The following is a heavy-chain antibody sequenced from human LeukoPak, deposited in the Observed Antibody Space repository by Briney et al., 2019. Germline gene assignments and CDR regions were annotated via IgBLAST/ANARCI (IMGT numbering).Heavy chain of an antibody. CDR2: ISSSSSTI. V-gene: IGHV3-48*01. CDR3: ARIITCTNGVCYREFDY. D-gene: IGHD2-8*01. CDR1: GFTVSSNY. Sequence: GGSLRLSCAASGFTVSSNYMSWVRQAPGKGLEWVSYISSSSSTIYYADSVKGRFTISRDNAKNSLYLQMNSLRAEDTAVYYCARIITCTNGVCYREFDYWGQGTLVTVSS. J-gene: IGHJ4*02.